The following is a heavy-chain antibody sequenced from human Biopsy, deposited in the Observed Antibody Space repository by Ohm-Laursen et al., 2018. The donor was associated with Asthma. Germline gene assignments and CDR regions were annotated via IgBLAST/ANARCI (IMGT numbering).Heavy chain of an antibody. Sequence: SLRLSCTVSGFTFGDYWMSWVRQVPGKGLEWVANIKHDGTEKNHVASLKGRFTISRDNAKNSLYLQMNSLRAEDTAVYYCARTFHFWSPYHAEHYQLWGQGTLVTVPS. CDR2: IKHDGTEK. CDR1: GFTFGDYW. J-gene: IGHJ1*01. V-gene: IGHV3-7*01. D-gene: IGHD3-3*02. CDR3: ARTFHFWSPYHAEHYQL.